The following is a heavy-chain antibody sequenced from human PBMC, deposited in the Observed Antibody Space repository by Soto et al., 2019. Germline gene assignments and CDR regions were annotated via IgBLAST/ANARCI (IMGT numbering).Heavy chain of an antibody. CDR3: ARHPGSSYAPLDY. CDR1: GGSISSSSYY. J-gene: IGHJ4*02. Sequence: SETLSLTCTVSGGSISSSSYYWGWILQPPGKGLEWIGTIYYSGSTYYNPSLKSRVTISVDTSKNQFSLKLSSVTAADTAVFYCARHPGSSYAPLDYWGQGTLVTVSS. D-gene: IGHD1-26*01. CDR2: IYYSGST. V-gene: IGHV4-39*01.